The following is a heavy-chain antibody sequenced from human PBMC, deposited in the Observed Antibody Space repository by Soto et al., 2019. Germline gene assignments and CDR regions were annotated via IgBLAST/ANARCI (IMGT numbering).Heavy chain of an antibody. CDR1: GYTFTTHG. Sequence: QVQLVQSGAEVKKLGASVKVSCKASGYTFTTHGISWVRQVPGQGLEWMGWVRGDNGHTNYAQSLQGRVTMTTDTSTNTAYMELRSLRSDDTAVYYCARDLGYCRSGTCYREWFDSWGQGTLVTVSS. D-gene: IGHD2-15*01. CDR2: VRGDNGHT. J-gene: IGHJ5*01. CDR3: ARDLGYCRSGTCYREWFDS. V-gene: IGHV1-18*01.